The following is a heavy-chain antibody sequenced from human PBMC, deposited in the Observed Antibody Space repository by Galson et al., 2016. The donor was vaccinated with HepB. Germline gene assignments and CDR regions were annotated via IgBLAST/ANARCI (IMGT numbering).Heavy chain of an antibody. CDR1: GGPFSGYY. D-gene: IGHD3-10*01. J-gene: IGHJ5*02. Sequence: SETLSLTCAVNGGPFSGYYWTWIRQPPGMGLEWMGEINESGNTRYNPSLRSRVILSLDTAKNQFSLKSSSVTAADAAVYYGARGRRVRGVTTKFNWIDPWGQGTLVTVS. CDR3: ARGRRVRGVTTKFNWIDP. CDR2: INESGNT. V-gene: IGHV4-34*01.